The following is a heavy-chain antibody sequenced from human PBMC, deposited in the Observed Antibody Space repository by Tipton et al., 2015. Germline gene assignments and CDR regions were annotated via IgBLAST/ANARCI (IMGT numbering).Heavy chain of an antibody. CDR1: GVSISLYY. J-gene: IGHJ6*02. CDR3: ARDVGMDV. Sequence: TLSLTCTVSGVSISLYYWSWIRQPPGKGLEWIGYIYYSGSTTYNPSLKTRVTMSVDTAKNQFSLNLMSLTTADTAVYYCARDVGMDVWGQGTTVTASS. CDR2: IYYSGST. V-gene: IGHV4-59*01.